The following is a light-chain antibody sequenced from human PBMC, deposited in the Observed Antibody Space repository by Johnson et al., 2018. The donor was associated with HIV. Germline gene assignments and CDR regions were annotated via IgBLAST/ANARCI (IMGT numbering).Light chain of an antibody. CDR1: TSNIGNNY. J-gene: IGLJ1*01. CDR3: GTWDSGLNTYV. Sequence: QSALTQPPSVSAAPGQKVTISCSGSTSNIGNNYVSWYQQLPGTAPKLVMHENNKRPSGIPDRFSGSTSGTSATLGITGLQTGDEADYYCGTWDSGLNTYVFGTGTKVTAL. CDR2: ENN. V-gene: IGLV1-51*02.